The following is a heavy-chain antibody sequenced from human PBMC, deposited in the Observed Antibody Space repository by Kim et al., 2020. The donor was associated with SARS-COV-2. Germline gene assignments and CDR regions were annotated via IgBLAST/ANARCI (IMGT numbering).Heavy chain of an antibody. V-gene: IGHV7-4-1*02. Sequence: ASVKVSCKASGYTFTSHAMNWVRQAPGQGLEWMGWINTNTGNPTYAQGFTGRFVFSLDTSVNTAYLQISSLKAEDTAVYYCARDGSYYYDSSGSRPTGDLDTWGQRTLVTVSS. D-gene: IGHD3-22*01. J-gene: IGHJ5*02. CDR1: GYTFTSHA. CDR3: ARDGSYYYDSSGSRPTGDLDT. CDR2: INTNTGNP.